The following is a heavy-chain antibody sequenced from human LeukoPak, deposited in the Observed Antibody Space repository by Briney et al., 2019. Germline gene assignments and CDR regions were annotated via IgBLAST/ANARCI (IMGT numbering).Heavy chain of an antibody. CDR1: GFTFSSYW. V-gene: IGHV3-74*03. CDR2: ILTDDIIT. Sequence: GRSLRLSCAASGFTFSSYWMHWVRQAPGKGLVWVSHILTDDIITAYADSVKGRFTISRDNAKNSLYLQMNSLRAGDTAVYYCARDGGDYWGQGTLVTVSS. CDR3: ARDGGDY. D-gene: IGHD3-16*01. J-gene: IGHJ4*02.